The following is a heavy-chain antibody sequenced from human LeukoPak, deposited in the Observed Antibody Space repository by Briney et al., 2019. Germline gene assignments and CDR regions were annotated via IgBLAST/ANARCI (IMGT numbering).Heavy chain of an antibody. D-gene: IGHD3-3*01. CDR1: GFTFSSYG. CDR2: ISYDGSNK. V-gene: IGHV3-30*03. Sequence: GGSLRLSCAASGFTFSSYGMHWVRQAPGKGLEWVALISYDGSNKYYADSVKGRFTISRDNSKNTLYLQMNSLRAEDTAVYYCARAVGLTYYDFWSGRLDVWGQGTTVTVSS. J-gene: IGHJ6*02. CDR3: ARAVGLTYYDFWSGRLDV.